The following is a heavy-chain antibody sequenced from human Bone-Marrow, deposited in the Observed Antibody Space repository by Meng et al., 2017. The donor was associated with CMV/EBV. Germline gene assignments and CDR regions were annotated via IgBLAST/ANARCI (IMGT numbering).Heavy chain of an antibody. J-gene: IGHJ4*02. Sequence: GESLKISCAASGFTFTDYWMHWVRQAPGKELVWVSHISPDGTNTRYADSVKGRFTISRDNARNTLYLQMTSLRAEDTAMYFCARRGDDWNDYFDYWGRGTRVTGSS. D-gene: IGHD1-1*01. CDR2: ISPDGTNT. CDR3: ARRGDDWNDYFDY. CDR1: GFTFTDYW. V-gene: IGHV3-74*01.